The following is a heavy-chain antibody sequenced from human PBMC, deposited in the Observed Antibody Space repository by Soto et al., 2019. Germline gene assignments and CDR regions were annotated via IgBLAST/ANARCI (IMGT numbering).Heavy chain of an antibody. J-gene: IGHJ4*02. CDR1: GFTFSSYA. CDR2: ISGSAGNT. D-gene: IGHD1-26*01. CDR3: AKGAGVGSYVPDY. Sequence: EVQLLESGGGLVQPGGSLRLSCAASGFTFSSYAMSWVRQAPGKGLEWVSSISGSAGNTYYADSVKGRFTISRDNSKNTLYLQMNSLRAEETAVHYCAKGAGVGSYVPDYWGQGTLVTVSS. V-gene: IGHV3-23*01.